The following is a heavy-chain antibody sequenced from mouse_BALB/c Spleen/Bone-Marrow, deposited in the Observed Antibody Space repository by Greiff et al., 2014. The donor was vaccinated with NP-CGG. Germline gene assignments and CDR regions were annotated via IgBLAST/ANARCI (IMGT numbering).Heavy chain of an antibody. Sequence: QVQLQQSGAELVRPGSSVKISCKASGYAFSSYWMNWVKQRPGQGLEWIGQIYPGDGDTNYNGNSKDKATLTTDKSSTTAYMQLSSLTSEDSAVYFCARGGRLTGYYIDYWGQGTTLTVSS. CDR2: IYPGDGDT. CDR1: GYAFSSYW. D-gene: IGHD4-1*01. J-gene: IGHJ2*01. V-gene: IGHV1-80*01. CDR3: ARGGRLTGYYIDY.